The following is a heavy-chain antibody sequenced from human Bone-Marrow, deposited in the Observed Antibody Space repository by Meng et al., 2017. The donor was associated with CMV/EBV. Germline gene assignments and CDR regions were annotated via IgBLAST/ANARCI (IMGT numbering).Heavy chain of an antibody. V-gene: IGHV4-34*01. D-gene: IGHD5-12*01. J-gene: IGHJ4*02. Sequence: QVQLQPWGAGLLKPSXXLSLTCAVYGGSFSGYYWSWIRQPPGKGLEWIGEINHSGSTNYNPSLKSRVTISVDTSKNQFSLKLSSVTVADTAVYYCARGCSGYDGAPDYFDYWGQGTLDTVST. CDR2: INHSGST. CDR1: GGSFSGYY. CDR3: ARGCSGYDGAPDYFDY.